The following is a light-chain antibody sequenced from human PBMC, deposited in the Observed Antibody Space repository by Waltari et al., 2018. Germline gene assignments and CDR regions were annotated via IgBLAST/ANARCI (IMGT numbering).Light chain of an antibody. V-gene: IGKV3-20*01. CDR3: RHYVNVPGT. Sequence: EIVLPQSPGTLSLSQGERTTLSCGASQSVSRALAWYPQNPGQAPRLLIYAAPPRATVVPYRFSGSGSGTDVSLTISRLDPEDFAVYDCRHYVNVPGTFGQGTKVEI. J-gene: IGKJ1*01. CDR1: QSVSRA. CDR2: AAP.